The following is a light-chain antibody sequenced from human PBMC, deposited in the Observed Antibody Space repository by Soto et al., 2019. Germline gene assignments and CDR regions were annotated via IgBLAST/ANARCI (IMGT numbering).Light chain of an antibody. J-gene: IGLJ3*02. V-gene: IGLV2-23*02. CDR3: CSYAGSGTWM. CDR1: SSDVGGYND. CDR2: EVT. Sequence: QSALTQPPSASGSPGQSVAISCTGTSSDVGGYNDVSWYQQYPGKAPKLMIFEVTKRPSGVSNRFSGSKSGSTASLTISGLQAEDEADYYCCSYAGSGTWMFGGGTKLTVL.